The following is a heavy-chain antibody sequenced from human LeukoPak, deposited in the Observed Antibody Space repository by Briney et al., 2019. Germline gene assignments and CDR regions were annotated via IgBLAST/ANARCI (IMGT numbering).Heavy chain of an antibody. CDR2: IYWDGIST. V-gene: IGHV3-43*01. CDR3: ARGSAAAGTSKSLNR. Sequence: GGSLRLSCAASGFYLEDYAMHWVRHAPGKGLEWVSVIYWDGISTYYADSMKGRFTISRDNSKNSLYLQMNSLMTEDTALYYCARGSAAAGTSKSLNRWGQGTLVTVSS. CDR1: GFYLEDYA. D-gene: IGHD6-13*01. J-gene: IGHJ5*02.